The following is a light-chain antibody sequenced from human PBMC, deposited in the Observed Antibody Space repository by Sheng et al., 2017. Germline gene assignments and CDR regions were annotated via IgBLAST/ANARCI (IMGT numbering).Light chain of an antibody. V-gene: IGKV1-13*02. CDR2: DAS. CDR3: QQFSTYPYT. J-gene: IGKJ2*01. Sequence: AIQLTQSPSSLSASVGDRVTITCRASQDISTGLVWYQQKPGKTPKLLIYDASSLETGVPSRFSGSGSGTDFTLTISSLQPEDFATYYCQQFSTYPYTFGQGTQLEI. CDR1: QDISTG.